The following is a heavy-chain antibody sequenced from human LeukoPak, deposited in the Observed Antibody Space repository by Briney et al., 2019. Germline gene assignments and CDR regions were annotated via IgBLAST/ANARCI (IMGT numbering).Heavy chain of an antibody. V-gene: IGHV3-7*02. CDR3: ANNRPSLDY. Sequence: GGSLRLSCAASGFTFSNSGMSWVRQAPGKGLEWVANINQDGSEKNCVDSVKGRFTISRDNAKNSLYLQMNSLRAEDTAVYYCANNRPSLDYWGQGTLVTVSS. CDR2: INQDGSEK. CDR1: GFTFSNSG. J-gene: IGHJ4*02. D-gene: IGHD2/OR15-2a*01.